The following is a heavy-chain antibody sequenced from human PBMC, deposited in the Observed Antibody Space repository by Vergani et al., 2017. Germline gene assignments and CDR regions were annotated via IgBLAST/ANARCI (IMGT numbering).Heavy chain of an antibody. CDR2: IRSKAYGQAT. J-gene: IGHJ3*02. CDR1: GFTFGYYA. V-gene: IGHV3-49*05. Sequence: EAQLVESGGGAVKPGRSLRLSCTASGFTFGYYAMDWFRQAPGQGLEWVGGIRSKAYGQATIYAASVKGRFTISRDDSKSIAYLQMNNLQTEDTAMYYCVRDQVTMLRGSDALDIWGQGTMVTVSS. D-gene: IGHD3-10*01. CDR3: VRDQVTMLRGSDALDI.